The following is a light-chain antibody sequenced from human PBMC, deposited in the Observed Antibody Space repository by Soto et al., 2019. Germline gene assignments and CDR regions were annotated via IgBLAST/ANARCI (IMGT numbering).Light chain of an antibody. Sequence: QSALTQPASVSGSPGQSITISCTGTSSDVGGYNYVSWYQQHPGKAPKLMIYDVSNRPSGVSNRFSGSKSGNTASLTISGLQPEEEADYYCSSYTRGSTPDVVFGGGTKLTVL. CDR2: DVS. CDR1: SSDVGGYNY. J-gene: IGLJ2*01. V-gene: IGLV2-14*01. CDR3: SSYTRGSTPDVV.